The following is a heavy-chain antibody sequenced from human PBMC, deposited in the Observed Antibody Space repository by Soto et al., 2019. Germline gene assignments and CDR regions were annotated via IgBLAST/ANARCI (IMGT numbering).Heavy chain of an antibody. Sequence: PSETLSLTCTVSGGSISISSYYWGCIRQPPGKGLEWIGSIYYSGSTYYNPSLKSRVTISVDTSKNQFSLKLSSVTAADTAVYYCARLRDILTGYGYYYYGMDVWGQGTTVTVSS. D-gene: IGHD3-9*01. CDR1: GGSISISSYY. J-gene: IGHJ6*02. CDR2: IYYSGST. V-gene: IGHV4-39*01. CDR3: ARLRDILTGYGYYYYGMDV.